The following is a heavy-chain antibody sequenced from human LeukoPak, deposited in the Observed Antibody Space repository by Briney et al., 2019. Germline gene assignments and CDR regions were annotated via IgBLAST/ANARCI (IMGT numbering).Heavy chain of an antibody. CDR1: GGSIRPFF. CDR2: IHYSGST. V-gene: IGHV4-59*01. D-gene: IGHD3-22*01. Sequence: SETLSLTCTVSGGSIRPFFWNWIRQPPGKGLEWIGYIHYSGSTNYNPSLKSRVTISVDTSKNQFSLKLSSVTAADTAVYYCARSSEGRYYYDSSGFSYYYYYMDVWGKGTTVTISS. J-gene: IGHJ6*03. CDR3: ARSSEGRYYYDSSGFSYYYYYMDV.